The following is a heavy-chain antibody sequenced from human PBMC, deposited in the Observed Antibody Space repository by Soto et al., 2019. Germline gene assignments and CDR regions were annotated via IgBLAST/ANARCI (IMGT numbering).Heavy chain of an antibody. CDR2: ISYHGNDK. CDR3: ASSGGTTFDD. CDR1: GLTFSSFA. Sequence: PGGSLRLSCAASGLTFSSFAMHWVRQAPGKGLEWVAGISYHGNDKYYADSAKGRFTISRDNSKNTLNLQMNSLRAEDTAVYYCASSGGTTFDDWGQGTLVTVSS. J-gene: IGHJ4*02. D-gene: IGHD1-1*01. V-gene: IGHV3-30*03.